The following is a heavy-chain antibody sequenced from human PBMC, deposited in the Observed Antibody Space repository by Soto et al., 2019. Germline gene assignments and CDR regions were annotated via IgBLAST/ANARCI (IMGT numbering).Heavy chain of an antibody. V-gene: IGHV4-30-4*01. CDR2: IHDSGNT. CDR3: ARARGGDSGDYASLFDR. D-gene: IGHD4-17*01. Sequence: PAETLSLTCTVFGGSVSIGDYLWSWIRQRPGKGLEWIGYIHDSGNTYYNPSLKSRVTTSLDTSKNQFSLKVTPMTAADTAVYFCARARGGDSGDYASLFDRWGQGNLVTVSS. J-gene: IGHJ5*02. CDR1: GGSVSIGDYL.